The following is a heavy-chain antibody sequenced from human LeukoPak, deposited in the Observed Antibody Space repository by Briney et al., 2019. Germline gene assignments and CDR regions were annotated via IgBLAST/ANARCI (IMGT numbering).Heavy chain of an antibody. CDR2: MSGSGCS. D-gene: IGHD3-10*01. CDR3: ASGIGSGKDYFDS. CDR1: GGSISTYY. V-gene: IGHV4-4*07. J-gene: IGHJ4*02. Sequence: SETLSLTCTVSGGSISTYYWSWIRQPAGKGLEWIGRMSGSGCSNYNPTLRSRVSMPVDTSQNQISLTLNSVTAADTAMYYCASGIGSGKDYFDSWGQGTLVTVSS.